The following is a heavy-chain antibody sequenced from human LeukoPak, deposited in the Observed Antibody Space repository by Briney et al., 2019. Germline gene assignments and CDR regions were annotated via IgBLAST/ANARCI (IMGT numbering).Heavy chain of an antibody. CDR2: ISPNSGST. J-gene: IGHJ1*01. D-gene: IGHD3-10*01. Sequence: ASVKVSCKASGYTFTSYGISWVRQAPGQGLEWMGWISPNSGSTKYTQKFQGRVIMTTDSSTSTAYMEVRSLRSDDTAVYYCARATYHYASGMYKDPAEYLQHWGQGTLVTVSS. V-gene: IGHV1-18*01. CDR1: GYTFTSYG. CDR3: ARATYHYASGMYKDPAEYLQH.